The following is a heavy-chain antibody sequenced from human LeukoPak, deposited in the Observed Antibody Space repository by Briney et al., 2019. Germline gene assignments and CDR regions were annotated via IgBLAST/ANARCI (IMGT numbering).Heavy chain of an antibody. CDR3: ARGRGRQVTDAFDI. V-gene: IGHV5-51*01. Sequence: GESLKISCKGSGYSFTNYWIGWVRQMPGKGLEWVAIIYPGDSDTRYSPSFQGQVTISADKSISTAYLQWSSLKASDTAIYYCARGRGRQVTDAFDIRGQGTMVTVSS. D-gene: IGHD3-16*01. J-gene: IGHJ3*02. CDR1: GYSFTNYW. CDR2: IYPGDSDT.